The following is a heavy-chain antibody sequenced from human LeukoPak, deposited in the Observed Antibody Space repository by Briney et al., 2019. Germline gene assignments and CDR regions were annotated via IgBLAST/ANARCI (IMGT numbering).Heavy chain of an antibody. CDR3: ARDQIRPVSSDPLEY. V-gene: IGHV3-7*01. J-gene: IGHJ4*02. D-gene: IGHD3-10*01. CDR2: IKQDGSEK. Sequence: GGSLRLSCAASGFTFSSYWMSWVRQAPGKGLEWVANIKQDGSEKYYVDSVKGRFTISRDDAKNSLYLQMNSLRAEDTAMYYCARDQIRPVSSDPLEYWGQGTLVTVSS. CDR1: GFTFSSYW.